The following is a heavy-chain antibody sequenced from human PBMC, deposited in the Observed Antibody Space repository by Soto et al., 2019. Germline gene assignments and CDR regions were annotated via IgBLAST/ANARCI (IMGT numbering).Heavy chain of an antibody. CDR2: VIPILGTA. CDR3: ARLGHPGH. J-gene: IGHJ4*02. V-gene: IGHV1-69*01. Sequence: QVQLVQSGAEVKKPGSSVKVSCTASGGSLRNSVISWVRQAPAQRIEWMGGVIPILGTANYEQKFQGRVTMTADEATSTAYLALSSRSPDDTAVYYCARLGHPGHWGPGTLVIGSS. CDR1: GGSLRNSV.